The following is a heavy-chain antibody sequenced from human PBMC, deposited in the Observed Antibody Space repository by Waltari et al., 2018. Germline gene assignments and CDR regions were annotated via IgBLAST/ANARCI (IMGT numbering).Heavy chain of an antibody. V-gene: IGHV3-15*07. Sequence: EVQLVVSGGGLVKPGGSLRLSCAASGFTFSNAWMNWVRQAPGKGLEWVGRIKSKTDGGTTDYAAPVKGRCTISRDDSKNTLYLQMNSLKTEDTAVYYCTTDPGITIFGVVIRYYYGMDVWGQGTTVTVSS. D-gene: IGHD3-3*01. J-gene: IGHJ6*02. CDR2: IKSKTDGGTT. CDR3: TTDPGITIFGVVIRYYYGMDV. CDR1: GFTFSNAW.